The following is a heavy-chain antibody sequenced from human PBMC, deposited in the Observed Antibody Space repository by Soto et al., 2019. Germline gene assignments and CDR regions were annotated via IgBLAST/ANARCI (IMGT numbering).Heavy chain of an antibody. CDR1: GDSISSNH. J-gene: IGHJ6*02. D-gene: IGHD3-10*01. V-gene: IGHV4-59*01. Sequence: PXXTLSLPCTVSGDSISSNHWGWIPQPPGKGLEWIGYIYYSGSTNYNPSLKSRVTISIDTSKNQFSLNLSSVTAADKAVYYCVRGRKVVRGVSSYHGMDVWGQGTTVTVSS. CDR2: IYYSGST. CDR3: VRGRKVVRGVSSYHGMDV.